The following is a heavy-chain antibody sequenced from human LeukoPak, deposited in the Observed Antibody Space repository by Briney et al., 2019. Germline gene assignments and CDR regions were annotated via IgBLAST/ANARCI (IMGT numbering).Heavy chain of an antibody. CDR3: ARDYGTGSYFEH. D-gene: IGHD3-10*01. V-gene: IGHV1-18*01. Sequence: ASVKVSCKASGYTFSSYGISWVRQAPGQGLEWMGWISTYNGNTNYAQRFRGRVTMTTDTSTSTVYMELRSLTSDDTAVYYCARDYGTGSYFEHWGQGTLVTVTS. CDR2: ISTYNGNT. CDR1: GYTFSSYG. J-gene: IGHJ4*02.